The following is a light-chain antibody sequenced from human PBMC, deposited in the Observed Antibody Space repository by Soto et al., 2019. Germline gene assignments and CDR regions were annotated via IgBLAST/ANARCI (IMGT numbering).Light chain of an antibody. Sequence: EIVLTQSPGTLSLSPGERATLSCRASQSISSSYLAWYQQKPGQAPRLLIYAASSRATGIPDRFSGSGSGKDFTLTISRLEPEDFGVYFCQQYGSSSYTFGQGTQLEIK. CDR3: QQYGSSSYT. V-gene: IGKV3-20*01. CDR2: AAS. J-gene: IGKJ2*01. CDR1: QSISSSY.